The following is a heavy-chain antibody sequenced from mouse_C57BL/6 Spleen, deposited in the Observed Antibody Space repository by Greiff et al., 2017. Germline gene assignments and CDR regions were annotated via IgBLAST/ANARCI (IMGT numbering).Heavy chain of an antibody. D-gene: IGHD1-1*01. V-gene: IGHV10-3*01. CDR1: GFTFNTYA. J-gene: IGHJ1*03. CDR2: IRSKSSNYAT. Sequence: EVQLVESGGGLVQPKGSLKLSCAASGFTFNTYAMHWVRQAPGKGVEWVARIRSKSSNYATYYADSVKNNFTISRDNSQSMLYLQMNNLKNEDTAMYYCVRDKDGSSYEGYWYFEVWGTGTTVTVSS. CDR3: VRDKDGSSYEGYWYFEV.